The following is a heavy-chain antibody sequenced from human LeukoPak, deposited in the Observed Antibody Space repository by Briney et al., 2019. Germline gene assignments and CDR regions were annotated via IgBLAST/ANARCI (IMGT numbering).Heavy chain of an antibody. J-gene: IGHJ3*02. CDR2: IIPIFGTA. V-gene: IGHV1-69*13. Sequence: SVKVSCKASGGTFSSYSISWVRQAPGQGLEWMGGIIPIFGTANYAQRFQGRVTITADESTSTAYMELSSLRSEDTAVYYCARTKKGGSDAFDIWGQGTMVTVSS. CDR3: ARTKKGGSDAFDI. D-gene: IGHD2-15*01. CDR1: GGTFSSYS.